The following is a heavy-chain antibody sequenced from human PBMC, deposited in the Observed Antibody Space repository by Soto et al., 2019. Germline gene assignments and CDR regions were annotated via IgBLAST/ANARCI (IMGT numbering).Heavy chain of an antibody. CDR2: INHNSGGT. CDR3: ARSITIPRPYYYGMDV. CDR1: GYTFTGYY. J-gene: IGHJ6*02. V-gene: IGHV1-2*02. Sequence: QVRLVQSGAEVKKPGASVKVSCKASGYTFTGYYMHWVRQAPGQGHEWMGWINHNSGGTNYAQKFQGRVTMTRDTSIRTAYMELSRLRSDDTAVYYCARSITIPRPYYYGMDVWGQGTTVTVSS. D-gene: IGHD3-9*01.